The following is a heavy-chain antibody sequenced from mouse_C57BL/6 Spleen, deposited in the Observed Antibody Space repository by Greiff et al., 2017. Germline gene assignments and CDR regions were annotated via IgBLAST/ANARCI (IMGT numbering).Heavy chain of an antibody. D-gene: IGHD1-1*01. CDR3: TPYYYGSSYALDY. J-gene: IGHJ2*01. Sequence: EVQGVESGAELVRPGASVKLSCTASGFNIKDYYMHWVKQRPEQGLEWIGRIDPEDGDTEYAPKFQGKATMTADTSSNTAYLQLSSLTSEDTAVYYCTPYYYGSSYALDYWGQGTTLTVSS. CDR2: IDPEDGDT. CDR1: GFNIKDYY. V-gene: IGHV14-1*01.